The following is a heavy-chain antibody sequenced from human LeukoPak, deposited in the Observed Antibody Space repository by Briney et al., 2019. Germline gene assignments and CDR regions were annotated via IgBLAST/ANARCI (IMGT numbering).Heavy chain of an antibody. D-gene: IGHD6-6*01. Sequence: GESLKISCQGSGYSFTSYWIGWVRQMPGKGLEWMGIIYPADSDTRYNPSFQGQVTISADISICTAYLQWSSLRASDTAVYYCARRAFTSSSFSYYYYVDVWGKGTTVTVSS. V-gene: IGHV5-51*01. CDR2: IYPADSDT. J-gene: IGHJ6*03. CDR3: ARRAFTSSSFSYYYYVDV. CDR1: GYSFTSYW.